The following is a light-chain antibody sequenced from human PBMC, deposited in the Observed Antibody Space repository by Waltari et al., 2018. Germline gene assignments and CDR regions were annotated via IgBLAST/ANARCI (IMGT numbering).Light chain of an antibody. CDR1: QLISSY. Sequence: DIQVTLSPSSLSASVGDRVTITCRSHQLISSYLNWYQQKPGNAPKLLIYGASSLQSGVPSRFSGSGFGTDFTLTISSLEPEDFATYFCKQTYKSPRTFGQGTKVDIK. CDR2: GAS. J-gene: IGKJ1*01. V-gene: IGKV1-39*01. CDR3: KQTYKSPRT.